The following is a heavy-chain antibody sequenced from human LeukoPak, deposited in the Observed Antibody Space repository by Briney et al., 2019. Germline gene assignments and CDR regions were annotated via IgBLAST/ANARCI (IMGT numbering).Heavy chain of an antibody. CDR2: MNPNSGNT. Sequence: ASVKVSCKASGYTITSYDINWVRQATGQGLEWMGWMNPNSGNTGYAQKFQGRVTMTRNTSRSIAYMELSSLRSEDMAVYYCARKFLGSRGYYFDYWGQGTLVTVSS. D-gene: IGHD3-10*01. CDR3: ARKFLGSRGYYFDY. V-gene: IGHV1-8*01. CDR1: GYTITSYD. J-gene: IGHJ4*02.